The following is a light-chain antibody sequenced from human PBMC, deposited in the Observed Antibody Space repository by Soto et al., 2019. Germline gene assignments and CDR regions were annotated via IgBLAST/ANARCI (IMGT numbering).Light chain of an antibody. CDR1: SSDIGGYTY. Sequence: QSALTQPPSASGSPGQSVTISCTGTSSDIGGYTYVSWYQHHPGKAPKLMIYEVSKRPSGVADRFSGSKSGNTASLTVSGLQAEDEADYYCTSYAGSNSYVFGTGTKVTVL. CDR3: TSYAGSNSYV. CDR2: EVS. J-gene: IGLJ1*01. V-gene: IGLV2-8*01.